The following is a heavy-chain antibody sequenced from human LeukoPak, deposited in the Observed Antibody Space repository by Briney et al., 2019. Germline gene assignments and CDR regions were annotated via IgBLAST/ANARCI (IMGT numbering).Heavy chain of an antibody. CDR3: ARQYNYGLFDY. D-gene: IGHD5-18*01. CDR1: GYNFTTSW. J-gene: IGHJ4*02. Sequence: GESLKISFKGSGYNFTTSWIGWVRQMPGKGLEWMGIVYPGDSDTRYSPSFQGQVTFSADKSINTAYLQWSSLKASDTAIYYCARQYNYGLFDYWGQGTLVTVSS. CDR2: VYPGDSDT. V-gene: IGHV5-51*01.